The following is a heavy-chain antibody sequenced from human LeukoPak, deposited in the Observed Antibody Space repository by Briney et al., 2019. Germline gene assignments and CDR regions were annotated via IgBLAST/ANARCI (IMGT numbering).Heavy chain of an antibody. CDR1: GYTFTSYG. J-gene: IGHJ6*03. D-gene: IGHD2-15*01. CDR3: VRVAGNQYYYYYMDV. CDR2: INTNTGNP. Sequence: ASVKVSCKASGYTFTSYGMNWVRQAPGQGLEWMGWINTNTGNPKYAQGSTGRFVFSLDTSVSTAYLQISSLKAEDTAVYYCVRVAGNQYYYYYMDVWGKGTTVTVSS. V-gene: IGHV7-4-1*02.